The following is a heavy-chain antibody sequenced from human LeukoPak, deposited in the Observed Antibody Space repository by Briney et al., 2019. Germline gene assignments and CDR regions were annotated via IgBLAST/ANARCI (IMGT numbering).Heavy chain of an antibody. CDR1: GFTFTIYW. Sequence: SGGSLRLSCAASGFTFTIYWMSWVRQAPGKGLEWVANINQDGSEKYYVDSVKGRFTISRDNAKNSLYLKVNSLRAEDTAVYYCASGGHFDYSGPGTLVTVSS. J-gene: IGHJ4*02. CDR2: INQDGSEK. V-gene: IGHV3-7*01. CDR3: ASGGHFDY.